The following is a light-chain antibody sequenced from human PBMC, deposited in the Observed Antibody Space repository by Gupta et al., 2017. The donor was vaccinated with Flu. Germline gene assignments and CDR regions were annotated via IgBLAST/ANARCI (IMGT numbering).Light chain of an antibody. V-gene: IGLV2-8*01. CDR1: SSDVGAYNF. J-gene: IGLJ2*01. CDR2: DVN. Sequence: QSSLTQPPSASGSPGQSVTISCTGTSSDVGAYNFVSWYQQHPGKAPKLMIYDVNKRPSGVPHRFSGSKSGNTASLTVSGLQAEDEADDYCSSYAGSNNLLFGGGTKLTVL. CDR3: SSYAGSNNLL.